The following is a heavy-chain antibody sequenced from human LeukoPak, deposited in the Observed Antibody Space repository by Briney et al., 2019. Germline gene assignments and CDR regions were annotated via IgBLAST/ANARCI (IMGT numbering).Heavy chain of an antibody. CDR3: ARKRTVSDY. J-gene: IGHJ4*02. D-gene: IGHD4-11*01. Sequence: PSETLSLTCTVSGGSISSSSYSWGWIRQPPGKGLEWIGSIYYSGSTYYNPSLKSRVTISVDTSKNQFSLKLSSVTAADTAVYYCARKRTVSDYWGQGTLVTVSS. CDR1: GGSISSSSYS. V-gene: IGHV4-39*01. CDR2: IYYSGST.